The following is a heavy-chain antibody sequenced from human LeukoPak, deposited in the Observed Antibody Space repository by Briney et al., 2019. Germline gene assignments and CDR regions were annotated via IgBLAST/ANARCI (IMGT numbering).Heavy chain of an antibody. CDR3: AHRREWEGNFGY. V-gene: IGHV2-5*01. CDR1: GFSFSTSGVG. J-gene: IGHJ4*02. Sequence: SGPTLVNPTQTLTLTCTFSGFSFSTSGVGVGWIRQPPGKALEWLALIYWNDEKHSSPSLKSRLTITKDTSKNQVVLTMTNMDPVDTATYYCAHRREWEGNFGYWGQGTLVTVSS. D-gene: IGHD1-26*01. CDR2: IYWNDEK.